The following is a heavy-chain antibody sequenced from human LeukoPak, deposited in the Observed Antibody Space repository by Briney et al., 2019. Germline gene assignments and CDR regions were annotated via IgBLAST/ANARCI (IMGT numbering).Heavy chain of an antibody. CDR1: GFTCSSYG. CDR2: ISYDGSNK. D-gene: IGHD1-1*01. CDR3: AKEGYSNAFDI. J-gene: IGHJ3*02. Sequence: GGSLRLSCAASGFTCSSYGMHWVRQAPGKGLEWVAVISYDGSNKYYADSVKGRFTISRDNSKNTLYLQMNSLRAEDTAVYYCAKEGYSNAFDIWGQGTMVTVSS. V-gene: IGHV3-30*18.